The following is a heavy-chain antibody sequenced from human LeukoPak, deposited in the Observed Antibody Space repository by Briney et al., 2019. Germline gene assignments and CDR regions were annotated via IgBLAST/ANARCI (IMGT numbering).Heavy chain of an antibody. Sequence: SETLSLTCTVSGGSISSYYWSWIRQPPGKGLEWIGYIYYSGGTNYNPSLKSRVTISVDTSKSQFSLKLSSVTAADTAVYYCARTMVRGEDYGMDVWGQGTTVTVSS. D-gene: IGHD3-10*01. CDR1: GGSISSYY. CDR3: ARTMVRGEDYGMDV. CDR2: IYYSGGT. V-gene: IGHV4-59*01. J-gene: IGHJ6*02.